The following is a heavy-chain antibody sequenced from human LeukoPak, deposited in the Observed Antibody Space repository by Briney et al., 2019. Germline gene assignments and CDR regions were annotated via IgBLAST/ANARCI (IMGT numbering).Heavy chain of an antibody. V-gene: IGHV3-30*04. Sequence: GGSLRLSCAASGFTFSSYAMHWVRQAPGKGLEWVAVISYDGSNKYYADSVKGRFTISRDNSKTTLYLQMNSLRAEDTAVYYCARNRGALEGPSGSYFDYWGQGTLVTVSS. CDR2: ISYDGSNK. J-gene: IGHJ4*02. CDR1: GFTFSSYA. D-gene: IGHD1-26*01. CDR3: ARNRGALEGPSGSYFDY.